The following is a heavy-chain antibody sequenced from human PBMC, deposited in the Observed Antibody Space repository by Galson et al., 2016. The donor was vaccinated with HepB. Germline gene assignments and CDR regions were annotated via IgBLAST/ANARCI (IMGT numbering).Heavy chain of an antibody. CDR1: GGSISSGGYY. Sequence: TLSLTCSVSGGSISSGGYYWSWIRQHPGKGLEWIGYIFYSGSSYYNPSRKSRVTISGDTSKNQFSLKLSSVTAADTAVYHCTSGLVLGVVSFWGQGFLVSVSA. V-gene: IGHV4-31*03. CDR2: IFYSGSS. D-gene: IGHD3-10*01. J-gene: IGHJ4*02. CDR3: TSGLVLGVVSF.